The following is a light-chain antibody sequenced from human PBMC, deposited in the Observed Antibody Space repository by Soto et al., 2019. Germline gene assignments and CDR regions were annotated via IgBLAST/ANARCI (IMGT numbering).Light chain of an antibody. CDR1: SSDIGAYDV. J-gene: IGLJ1*01. Sequence: QSALTQPPSASGSPGQSVTISCTGTSSDIGAYDVVSWYQRRPGTAPKLISYEVTRRPSGVPDRFSGSKSGNTASLTVSGLQAEDEAGYFCTAYSGSNKFDVVWTGTKLTVL. V-gene: IGLV2-8*01. CDR2: EVT. CDR3: TAYSGSNKFDV.